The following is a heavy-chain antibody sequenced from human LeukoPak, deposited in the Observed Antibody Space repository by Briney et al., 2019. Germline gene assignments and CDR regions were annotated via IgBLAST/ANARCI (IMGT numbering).Heavy chain of an antibody. CDR1: GFTFSSYE. J-gene: IGHJ4*02. CDR2: ISSSSTI. D-gene: IGHD3-10*01. CDR3: ARLSYDSGTHYTCYEY. Sequence: GGSLRLSCAASGFTFSSYEMNWVRQAPGKGLEWVSYISSSSTIYYADSVKGRFTISRDNAKNSLYLQMNSLRADDTAVYYCARLSYDSGTHYTCYEYWGQGTMVTVSS. V-gene: IGHV3-48*03.